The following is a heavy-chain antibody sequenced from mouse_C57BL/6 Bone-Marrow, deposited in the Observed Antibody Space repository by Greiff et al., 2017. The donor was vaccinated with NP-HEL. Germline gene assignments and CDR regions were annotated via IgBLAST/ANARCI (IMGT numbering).Heavy chain of an antibody. CDR3: ARGYDGYYSWFAY. V-gene: IGHV1-66*01. Sequence: VKLQESGPELVKPGASVKISCKASGYSFTSYYIHWVKQRPGQGLEWIGWIYPGSGNTTYNEKFKGKATLTADTSSSTAYMQLSSLTSEDSAVYYCARGYDGYYSWFAYWGQGTLVTVSA. CDR2: IYPGSGNT. D-gene: IGHD2-3*01. J-gene: IGHJ3*01. CDR1: GYSFTSYY.